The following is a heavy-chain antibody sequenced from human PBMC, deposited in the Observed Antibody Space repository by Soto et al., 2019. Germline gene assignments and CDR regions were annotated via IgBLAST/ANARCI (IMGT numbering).Heavy chain of an antibody. CDR1: GYTFTSYG. D-gene: IGHD5-18*01. CDR3: ARDQFDSYGPKGGLDY. V-gene: IGHV1-18*01. J-gene: IGHJ4*02. Sequence: QVKLVQSGAEVKKPGASVKVSCKASGYTFTSYGISCVRQAPGQGLERMGWISAYNGNTNYAQKLQGRVTMTTDTSTSTAYMELRSLRSDDTAVYYCARDQFDSYGPKGGLDYWGQGTMVTVSS. CDR2: ISAYNGNT.